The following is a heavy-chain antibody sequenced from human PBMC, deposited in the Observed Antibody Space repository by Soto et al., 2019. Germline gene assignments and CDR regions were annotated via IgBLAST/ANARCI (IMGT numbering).Heavy chain of an antibody. Sequence: GPLRLTCAASGFTFSSYWMSWVRQAPGKGLEWVANIKQDGSEKYYVDSVKGRFTISRDNAKNSLYLQMNSLRAEDTAVYYCARGISRSDYLLGYWGQGTLVTVYS. V-gene: IGHV3-7*03. CDR3: ARGISRSDYLLGY. J-gene: IGHJ4*02. CDR2: IKQDGSEK. CDR1: GFTFSSYW. D-gene: IGHD1-26*01.